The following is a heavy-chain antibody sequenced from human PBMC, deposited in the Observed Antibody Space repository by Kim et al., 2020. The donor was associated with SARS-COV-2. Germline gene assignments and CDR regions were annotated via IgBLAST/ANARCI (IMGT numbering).Heavy chain of an antibody. V-gene: IGHV3-9*01. CDR2: ISWNSGSI. D-gene: IGHD3-10*01. J-gene: IGHJ6*02. CDR3: AKDMSVSYYNPNYYYYYYGMDV. CDR1: GFTFDDYA. Sequence: GGSLRLSCAASGFTFDDYAMHWVRQAPGKGLEWVSGISWNSGSIGYADSVKGRFTISRDNAKNSLYLQMNSLRAEDTALYYCAKDMSVSYYNPNYYYYYYGMDVWGQGTTVTVSS.